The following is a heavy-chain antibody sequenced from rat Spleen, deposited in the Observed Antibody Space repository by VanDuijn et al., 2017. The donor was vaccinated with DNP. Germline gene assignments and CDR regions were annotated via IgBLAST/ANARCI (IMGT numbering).Heavy chain of an antibody. J-gene: IGHJ2*01. V-gene: IGHV5-22*01. Sequence: EVQLVESGGGLVQPGRSLKLSCAASGFTFSDYYMAWVRQAPTKGLEWVAYISYDGASTYNGDSVRGRFTISRDNAKSTLYLQMNSLRSEDTATYYCARPDYWGRGVMVTVSS. CDR3: ARPDY. CDR1: GFTFSDYY. CDR2: ISYDGAST.